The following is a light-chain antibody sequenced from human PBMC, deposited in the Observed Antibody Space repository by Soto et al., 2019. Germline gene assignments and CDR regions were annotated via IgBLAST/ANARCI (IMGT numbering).Light chain of an antibody. CDR1: QSISSW. CDR2: DAS. CDR3: QQYNSYSGT. V-gene: IGKV1-5*01. Sequence: DTHLTQSPYTMCEYVGDRVTITCRASQSISSWLAWYQQKPGKAPKLLIYDASSLESGVPSRFSGSGSATEFTLTISSLQPDDFATYYCQQYNSYSGTFGLGTKVGIK. J-gene: IGKJ1*01.